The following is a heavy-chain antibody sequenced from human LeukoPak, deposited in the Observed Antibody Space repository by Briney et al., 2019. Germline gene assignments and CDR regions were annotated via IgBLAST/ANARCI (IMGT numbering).Heavy chain of an antibody. CDR3: AELGITMIGGV. V-gene: IGHV3-48*04. D-gene: IGHD3-10*02. CDR2: ISSSGSTI. J-gene: IGHJ6*04. Sequence: GGSLRLSCAASGLDFSNAWMTWVRQAPGKGLEWVSYISSSGSTIYYADSVKGRFTISRDNAKNSLYLQMNSLRAEDTAVYYCAELGITMIGGVWGKGTTVTISS. CDR1: GLDFSNAW.